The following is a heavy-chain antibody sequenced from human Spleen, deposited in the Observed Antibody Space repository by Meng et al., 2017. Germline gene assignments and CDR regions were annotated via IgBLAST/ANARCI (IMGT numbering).Heavy chain of an antibody. V-gene: IGHV4-39*01. J-gene: IGHJ4*02. Sequence: QLQLPESGPGLLKPSETLSVTWTFSGGSISSSTYYRAWIRPPPGKGLEWIGTIYYSGSTSYNPSLKSRVTISADTSNNQFSLKLRSVTAADTAIYYCARLGGLTMIVVVFDSWGQGTLVTVSS. CDR1: GGSISSSTYY. CDR3: ARLGGLTMIVVVFDS. D-gene: IGHD3-22*01. CDR2: IYYSGST.